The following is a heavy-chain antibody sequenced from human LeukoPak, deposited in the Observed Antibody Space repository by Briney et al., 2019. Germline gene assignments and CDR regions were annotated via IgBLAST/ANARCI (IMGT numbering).Heavy chain of an antibody. V-gene: IGHV4-34*01. CDR1: GGSFSGYY. D-gene: IGHD5-24*01. Sequence: SETLSLTCAVYGGSFSGYYWSWIRQPPGKGLEWIGEINHSGSTNYNPSLKSRVTISVDTSKNQFSLKLSSVSAADTAVYYCARPDGYNSAYWYFDLWGRGTLVTVSS. J-gene: IGHJ2*01. CDR3: ARPDGYNSAYWYFDL. CDR2: INHSGST.